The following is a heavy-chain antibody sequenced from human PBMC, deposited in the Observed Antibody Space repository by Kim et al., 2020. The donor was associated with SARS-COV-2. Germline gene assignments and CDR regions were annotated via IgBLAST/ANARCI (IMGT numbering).Heavy chain of an antibody. V-gene: IGHV1-58*01. CDR2: IVVGSGNT. J-gene: IGHJ4*02. D-gene: IGHD3-22*01. Sequence: SVKVSCKASGFTFTSSAVQWVRQARGQRLEWIGWIVVGSGNTNYAQKFQERVTITRDMSTSTAYMELSSLRSEDTAVYYCAAETYDSSGYYSHIGTGESGYWGQGTLVTVSS. CDR1: GFTFTSSA. CDR3: AAETYDSSGYYSHIGTGESGY.